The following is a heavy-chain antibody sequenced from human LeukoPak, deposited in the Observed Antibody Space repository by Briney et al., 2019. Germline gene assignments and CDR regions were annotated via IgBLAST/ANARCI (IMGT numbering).Heavy chain of an antibody. D-gene: IGHD2/OR15-2a*01. CDR2: INHSGST. Sequence: PSDSLSLTCAVYGESFSGYYKSWIRKPPGKGLEWMGEINHSGSTNYKPSLKSRVTISVGTSKNQFSLKLSSVTAADTAVYYCARGPNSESWYFDLWGRGTLVTVSS. V-gene: IGHV4-34*01. J-gene: IGHJ2*01. CDR1: GESFSGYY. CDR3: ARGPNSESWYFDL.